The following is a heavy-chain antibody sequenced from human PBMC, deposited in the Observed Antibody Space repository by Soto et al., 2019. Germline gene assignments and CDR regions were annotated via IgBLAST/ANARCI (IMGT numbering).Heavy chain of an antibody. J-gene: IGHJ6*02. V-gene: IGHV1-18*01. Sequence: ASVKVSCEASGYTFTSYGISWVRQAPGQGLEWMGWISAYNGNTNYAQKLQGRVTMTTDTSTSTAYMELRSLSSVSAADTAMYFCARDRRMRADHYYYFGLDVWGRGTAVTVSS. CDR3: ARDRRMRADHYYYFGLDV. CDR1: GYTFTSYG. CDR2: ISAYNGNT. D-gene: IGHD6-6*01.